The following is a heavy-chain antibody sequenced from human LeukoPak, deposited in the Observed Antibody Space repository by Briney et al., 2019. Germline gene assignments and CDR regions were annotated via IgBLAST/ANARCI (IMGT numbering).Heavy chain of an antibody. CDR3: ARDPAVLTGYSFNWFDP. V-gene: IGHV3-30-3*01. CDR2: ISYDGSNK. CDR1: GFTFSSYT. J-gene: IGHJ5*02. D-gene: IGHD3-9*01. Sequence: PGGSLRLSCAASGFTFSSYTMNWVRQAPGKGLEWVAVISYDGSNKYYADSEKGRFTISRDNSKNTLYLQMNSLRAEDTAVYYCARDPAVLTGYSFNWFDPWGQGTLVTVSS.